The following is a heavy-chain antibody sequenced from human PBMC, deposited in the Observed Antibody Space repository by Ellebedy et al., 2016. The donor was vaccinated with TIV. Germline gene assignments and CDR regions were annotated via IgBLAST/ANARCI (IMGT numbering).Heavy chain of an antibody. V-gene: IGHV4-30-2*01. J-gene: IGHJ5*02. Sequence: SETLSLXYAVSGDSISSGGYSWSWIRQPPGKGLDWIGYIYHNGKNYYNPSLKSRVTISVARPKNQFSVRLNSVTAADTAVYYCARVRNYYDSSGYYWPYNWFDPWGQGTLVTVSS. CDR2: IYHNGKN. CDR3: ARVRNYYDSSGYYWPYNWFDP. CDR1: GDSISSGGYS. D-gene: IGHD3-22*01.